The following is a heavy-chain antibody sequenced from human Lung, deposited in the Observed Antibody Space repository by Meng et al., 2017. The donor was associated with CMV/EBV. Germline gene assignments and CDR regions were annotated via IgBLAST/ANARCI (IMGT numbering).Heavy chain of an antibody. CDR1: GGSISNNY. CDR2: MFSSGST. V-gene: IGHV4-59*01. CDR3: AGLYSSGWYFDS. Sequence: QVQLQESGPGLVKPSETLSLTCAVSGGSISNNYWSWIRQPPGKGLEWIGYMFSSGSTYYNPSLKSRVTISLDTSKNQFSLKLSSVSSEDTAVYYCAGLYSSGWYFDSWGQGTLVTVSS. J-gene: IGHJ4*02. D-gene: IGHD6-19*01.